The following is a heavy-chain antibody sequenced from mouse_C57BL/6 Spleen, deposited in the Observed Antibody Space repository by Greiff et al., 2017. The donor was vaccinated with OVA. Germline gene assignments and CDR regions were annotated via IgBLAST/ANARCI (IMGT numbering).Heavy chain of an antibody. CDR2: ISSGGSYT. Sequence: EVQLVESGGDLVKPGGSLKLSCAASGFTFSSYGMSWVRQTPDKRLEWVATISSGGSYTYYPDSVKGRFTISRDNAKNTLYLQMSSLKSEDTAMYYCARHGTGFDYGGQGTTLTVSS. J-gene: IGHJ2*01. V-gene: IGHV5-6*01. CDR1: GFTFSSYG. D-gene: IGHD4-1*01. CDR3: ARHGTGFDY.